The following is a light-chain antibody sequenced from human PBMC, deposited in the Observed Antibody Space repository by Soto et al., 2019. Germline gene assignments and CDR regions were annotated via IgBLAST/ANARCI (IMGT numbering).Light chain of an antibody. CDR2: EDN. CDR1: SGSIASNY. Sequence: NFMLTQPHSVSESPGKTVTISCTRSSGSIASNYVQWYQQRPGSSPTTVIYEDNQRPSGVPDRFSGSIDSSSNSASLTISGLKTEDEADYYCQSYDSSMGVGVFGGGTKVTVL. V-gene: IGLV6-57*01. J-gene: IGLJ3*02. CDR3: QSYDSSMGVGV.